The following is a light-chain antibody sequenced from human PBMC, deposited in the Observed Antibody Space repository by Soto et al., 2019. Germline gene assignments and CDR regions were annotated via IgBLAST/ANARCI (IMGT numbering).Light chain of an antibody. CDR1: QSLLHSNGYNY. CDR3: MQALQTPYT. Sequence: DIVMTQSPLSLPVTPGEPASISCRSSQSLLHSNGYNYFDWYLQKPGQSPQLLIYLGSNRASGVPDRFSGSGSGTDFTLKVSRVEAEDVGVYYCMQALQTPYTFGQGTKVEIK. V-gene: IGKV2-28*01. J-gene: IGKJ2*01. CDR2: LGS.